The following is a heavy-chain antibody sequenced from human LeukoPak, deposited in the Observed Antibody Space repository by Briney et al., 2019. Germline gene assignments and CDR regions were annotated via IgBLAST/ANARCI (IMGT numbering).Heavy chain of an antibody. CDR1: GGSISSSSDY. Sequence: SETLSLTCTVSGGSISSSSDYWGWIRQPPGKGLEWIGGIHYSGRTCYNPPLKGRVTISVDTSKKQCSLKLRSVTPADTPMYYCARNIRYSSGLNWFDPWGQGTLVTVSS. D-gene: IGHD6-19*01. J-gene: IGHJ5*02. V-gene: IGHV4-39*01. CDR2: IHYSGRT. CDR3: ARNIRYSSGLNWFDP.